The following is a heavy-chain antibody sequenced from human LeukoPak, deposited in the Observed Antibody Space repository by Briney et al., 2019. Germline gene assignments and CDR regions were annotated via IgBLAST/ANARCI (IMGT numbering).Heavy chain of an antibody. Sequence: HVASVKVSCKASGGTFSSYAISWVRQAPGQGLEWMGRIIPILGIANYAQKFQGRVTITADKSTSTAYMELSSLRSEDTAVYFCARDLDGFSPFDFWGQGTLVTVSS. CDR3: ARDLDGFSPFDF. CDR1: GGTFSSYA. D-gene: IGHD5-24*01. CDR2: IIPILGIA. J-gene: IGHJ4*02. V-gene: IGHV1-69*04.